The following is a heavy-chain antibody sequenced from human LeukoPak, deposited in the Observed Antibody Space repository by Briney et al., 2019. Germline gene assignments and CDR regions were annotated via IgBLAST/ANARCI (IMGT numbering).Heavy chain of an antibody. D-gene: IGHD3-3*02. V-gene: IGHV4-34*08. J-gene: IGHJ6*02. CDR2: INHSGST. CDR3: RRRHIYYYYGLDV. Sequence: SETLSPTCAVYVGTLSGYYWRWIRQPPGKGLEWIGEINHSGSTNYNPSLKSRVTISVDTSKNQFSLKLSFVSAADTAVYYCRRRHIYYYYGLDVWGQGTTVTVSS. CDR1: VGTLSGYY.